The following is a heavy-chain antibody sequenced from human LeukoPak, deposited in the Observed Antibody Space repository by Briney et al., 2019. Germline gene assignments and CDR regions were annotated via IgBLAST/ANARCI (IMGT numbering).Heavy chain of an antibody. V-gene: IGHV4-34*01. CDR2: INHSGST. CDR3: AGGRRYCTNGVCCTQRFDP. CDR1: GGSFSGYY. J-gene: IGHJ5*02. D-gene: IGHD2-8*01. Sequence: SETLSLTCAVYGGSFSGYYWSWIRQPPGKGLEWIGEINHSGSTNYNPSLKSRVTISVDTSKNQFSLKLSSVTAADTAVYYCAGGRRYCTNGVCCTQRFDPWGQGTLVTVSS.